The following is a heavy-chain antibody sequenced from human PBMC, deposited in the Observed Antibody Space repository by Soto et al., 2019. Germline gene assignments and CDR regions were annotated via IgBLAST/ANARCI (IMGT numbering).Heavy chain of an antibody. CDR1: GFTFSSYS. V-gene: IGHV3-48*02. Sequence: EVQLVESGGGLVQPGGSLRLSCAASGFTFSSYSMNWVRQAPGKGLECVSYVSHGVTNVIYYAESVKGRFTISRDNAKNSLYLQMNSLRDEDTAMYYCARDQGSGWENDYWGQGTMVTVSS. CDR3: ARDQGSGWENDY. CDR2: VSHGVTNVI. D-gene: IGHD6-19*01. J-gene: IGHJ4*02.